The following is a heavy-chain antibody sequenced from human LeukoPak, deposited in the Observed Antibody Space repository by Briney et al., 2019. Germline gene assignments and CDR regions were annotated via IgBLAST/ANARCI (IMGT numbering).Heavy chain of an antibody. CDR1: GYTFTDYY. V-gene: IGHV1-2*02. CDR3: ARRRVGTHFDY. Sequence: ASVKVSCKASGYTFTDYYMHWVRQAPGQGLEWMGWINPSSGGTNYAQKFQGRVTVTRDTSISTAYMELSSLRFEDTAVYYCARRRVGTHFDYWGQGTLVTVSS. D-gene: IGHD1-14*01. J-gene: IGHJ4*02. CDR2: INPSSGGT.